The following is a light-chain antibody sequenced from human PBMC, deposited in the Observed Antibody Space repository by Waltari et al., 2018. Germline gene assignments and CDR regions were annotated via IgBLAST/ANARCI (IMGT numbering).Light chain of an antibody. CDR2: EAS. Sequence: DIQMTQSPSTLSPSVGDRVTITCRASQSIATWLAWYQQKPGKPPNLLIYEASSLGSGVPSRFSGSGSGTEFTLTISSLQPDDFSTYYCQQYNSYPWTFGQGTKVEIK. J-gene: IGKJ1*01. V-gene: IGKV1-5*03. CDR3: QQYNSYPWT. CDR1: QSIATW.